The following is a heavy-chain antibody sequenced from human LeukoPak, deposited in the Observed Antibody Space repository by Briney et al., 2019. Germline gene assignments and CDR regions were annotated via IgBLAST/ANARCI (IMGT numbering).Heavy chain of an antibody. CDR1: GFTFSSYG. V-gene: IGHV3-30*18. D-gene: IGHD6-13*01. CDR2: ISYDGSNK. Sequence: GGSLRLSCAASGFTFSSYGMHWVRQAPGKGLEWVAVISYDGSNKYYADSVKSRFTISRDNSKNTLYLQMNSLRAEDTAVYYCAKEVAAAGHFDYWGQGTLVTVSS. CDR3: AKEVAAAGHFDY. J-gene: IGHJ4*02.